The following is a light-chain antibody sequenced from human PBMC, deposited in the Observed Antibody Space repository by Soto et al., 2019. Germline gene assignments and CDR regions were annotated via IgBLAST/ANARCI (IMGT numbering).Light chain of an antibody. CDR2: EVS. V-gene: IGLV2-8*01. J-gene: IGLJ3*02. CDR3: SSQAGSGTRV. Sequence: QSALTQPPSASGSPGQSVTISCTGTSSDVGGYNSVSWYQQHPGRAPKLMIYEVSKRPSGVPDRFSGSKSGNTASLTVSGLQAGDEADYYCSSQAGSGTRVFGGGTKVTVL. CDR1: SSDVGGYNS.